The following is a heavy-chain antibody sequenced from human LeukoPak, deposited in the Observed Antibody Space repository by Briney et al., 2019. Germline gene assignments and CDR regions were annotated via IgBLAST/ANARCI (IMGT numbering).Heavy chain of an antibody. V-gene: IGHV3-30-3*01. CDR1: GFTLSSYA. Sequence: GGSLRLSCAASGFTLSSYAMHWVRQAPGKGLEWVAVISYDGSNKYYADSVKGRFTISRDNSKNTLYLQMNSLRAEDTAVYYCARDSRQCLDYWGQGTLVTVSS. J-gene: IGHJ4*02. CDR2: ISYDGSNK. CDR3: ARDSRQCLDY. D-gene: IGHD5/OR15-5a*01.